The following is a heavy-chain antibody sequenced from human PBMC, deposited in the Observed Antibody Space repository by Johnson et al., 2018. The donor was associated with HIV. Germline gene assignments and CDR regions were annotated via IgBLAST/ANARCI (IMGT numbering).Heavy chain of an antibody. CDR3: TTEAGIHLWLIDAFDI. J-gene: IGHJ3*02. Sequence: KGRFTISRDDSQNTLYLQMNSLKTEDTAVYYCTTEAGIHLWLIDAFDIWGQGTMVTVSS. V-gene: IGHV3-15*01. D-gene: IGHD5-18*01.